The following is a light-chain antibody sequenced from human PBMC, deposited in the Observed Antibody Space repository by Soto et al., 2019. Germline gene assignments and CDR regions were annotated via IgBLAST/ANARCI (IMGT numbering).Light chain of an antibody. Sequence: MELSQAPSARCASVGDRVTVTCRASQDIRNYLAWYQQKPGKAPKLLICDASTLYSGVPSRFSGSGSGTDFTFTISSLQPEDFATYYCQQLNSYPLTFGGRTKVDIK. CDR2: DAS. CDR1: QDIRNY. J-gene: IGKJ4*01. CDR3: QQLNSYPLT. V-gene: IGKV1-9*01.